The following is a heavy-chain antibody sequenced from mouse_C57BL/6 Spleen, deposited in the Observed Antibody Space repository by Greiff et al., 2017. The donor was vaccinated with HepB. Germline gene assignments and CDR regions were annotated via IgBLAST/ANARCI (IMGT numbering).Heavy chain of an antibody. J-gene: IGHJ2*01. V-gene: IGHV5-6*02. Sequence: DVMLVESGGDLVKPGGSLKLSCAASGFTFSSYGMSWVRQTPDKRLEWVATISSGGSYTYYPDSVKGRFTISRDNAKNTLYLQMSSLKSEDTAMYYCARQGLQAFDYWGQGTTLTVSS. CDR3: ARQGLQAFDY. D-gene: IGHD2-13*01. CDR1: GFTFSSYG. CDR2: ISSGGSYT.